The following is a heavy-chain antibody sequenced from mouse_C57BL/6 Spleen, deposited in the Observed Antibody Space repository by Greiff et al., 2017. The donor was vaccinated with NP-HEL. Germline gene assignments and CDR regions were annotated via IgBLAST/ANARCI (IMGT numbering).Heavy chain of an antibody. Sequence: VQLQQSGAELVKPGASVKMSCKASGYTFTSYWITWVKQRPGQGLEWIGDIYPGSGSTNYNEKFKSKATLTVDTSSSTAYMQLSSLTSEDSAVYYCARNAYDYNYYAMDYWGQGTSVTVSS. CDR2: IYPGSGST. CDR1: GYTFTSYW. D-gene: IGHD2-4*01. CDR3: ARNAYDYNYYAMDY. V-gene: IGHV1-55*01. J-gene: IGHJ4*01.